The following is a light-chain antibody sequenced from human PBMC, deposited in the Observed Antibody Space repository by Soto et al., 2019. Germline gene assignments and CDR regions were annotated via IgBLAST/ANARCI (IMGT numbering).Light chain of an antibody. J-gene: IGKJ1*01. Sequence: EIVLTQSPGTLSLSPGERATLSCRASQSVSSSYLGWYQQKPGQAPRLLIYGASSRATGIPDRFSGSGSGTDFTLTISRLEPEDFEVYYCQQYHSSRWTFGQGTKVEIK. CDR2: GAS. V-gene: IGKV3-20*01. CDR1: QSVSSSY. CDR3: QQYHSSRWT.